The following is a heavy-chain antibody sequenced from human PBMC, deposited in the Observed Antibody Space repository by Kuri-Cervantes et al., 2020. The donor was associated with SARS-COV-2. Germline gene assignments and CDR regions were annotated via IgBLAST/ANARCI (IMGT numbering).Heavy chain of an antibody. CDR2: IYYSGST. CDR1: GGSFSGYY. J-gene: IGHJ4*02. CDR3: ASISLGVRGGAY. Sequence: SETLSLTCTVSGGSFSGYYWSWIRQPPGKGLEWIGYIYYSGSTYYNPSLKSRVTISVDTSKNQFSLKLSSVTAADTAVYYCASISLGVRGGAYWGQGTLVTVSS. D-gene: IGHD2-21*01. V-gene: IGHV4-59*08.